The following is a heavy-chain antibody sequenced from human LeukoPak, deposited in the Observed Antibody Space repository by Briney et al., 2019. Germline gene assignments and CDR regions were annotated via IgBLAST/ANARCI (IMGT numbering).Heavy chain of an antibody. CDR2: ISGDGSMT. CDR1: GFTFSTHW. J-gene: IGHJ6*02. D-gene: IGHD3-10*01. V-gene: IGHV3-74*01. Sequence: GGSLRLSCAASGFTFSTHWMYWVRQAPGKELVWVSRISGDGSMTSYADTVKGRFTISRDNAKDTLFLQMTSLRVEDTAVYSCASLLTPYHGSGGGGVDVWGQGTTVTVSS. CDR3: ASLLTPYHGSGGGGVDV.